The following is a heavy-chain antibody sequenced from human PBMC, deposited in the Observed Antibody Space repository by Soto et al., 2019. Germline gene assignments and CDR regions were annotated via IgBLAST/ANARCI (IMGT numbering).Heavy chain of an antibody. CDR1: GYTFTTFG. Sequence: GALVKAVCRASGYTFTTFGITWVRQARGQGLEWMGWISAYNGNTNYAQKLQGRVTMTTDTATSTAYMELRSLRSDDTAVYYCARDMRYCDNSSGYFIWGQGTLVTVSS. J-gene: IGHJ4*02. V-gene: IGHV1-18*01. CDR3: ARDMRYCDNSSGYFI. CDR2: ISAYNGNT. D-gene: IGHD3-22*01.